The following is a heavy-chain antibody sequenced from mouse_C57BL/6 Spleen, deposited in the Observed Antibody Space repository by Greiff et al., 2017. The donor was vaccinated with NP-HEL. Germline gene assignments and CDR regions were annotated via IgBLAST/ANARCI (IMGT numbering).Heavy chain of an antibody. Sequence: QVQLQQPGAELVMPGASVKLSCKASGYTFTSYWMHWVKQRPGQGLEWIGEIDPSDSYTNYNQKFKGKSTLTVDKSSSTAYMQLSSLTSEDSAVYYCARYHYYGSSYFDDWGQGTTLTVSS. CDR3: ARYHYYGSSYFDD. V-gene: IGHV1-69*01. J-gene: IGHJ2*01. CDR1: GYTFTSYW. D-gene: IGHD1-1*01. CDR2: IDPSDSYT.